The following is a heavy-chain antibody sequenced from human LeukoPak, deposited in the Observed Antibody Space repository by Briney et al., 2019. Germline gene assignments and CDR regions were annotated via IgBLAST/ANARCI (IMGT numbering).Heavy chain of an antibody. J-gene: IGHJ6*02. CDR3: AKDVGDYGDYGYYYYYGMDV. Sequence: GGSLRLSCAASGFAFTDYYMSWIRQAPGKGLDWVSYISISGTTINYADSVKGRFTISRDNSKNTLYLQMNSLRAEDTAVYYCAKDVGDYGDYGYYYYYGMDVWGQGTTVTVS. V-gene: IGHV3-11*01. CDR1: GFAFTDYY. CDR2: ISISGTTI. D-gene: IGHD4-17*01.